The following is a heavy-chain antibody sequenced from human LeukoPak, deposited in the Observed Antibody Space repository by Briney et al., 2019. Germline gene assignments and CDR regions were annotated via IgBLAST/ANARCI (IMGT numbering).Heavy chain of an antibody. CDR3: AKAARRRSPWDIVVVVAATLYYFDY. CDR2: ISWNSGSI. V-gene: IGHV3-9*01. CDR1: GVTFDDYA. D-gene: IGHD2-15*01. Sequence: GGSLRLSCAASGVTFDDYAMHWVRQAPGKGLEWVADISWNSGSIGYADSVKGRFTISRDNAKNSLYLQMNSLRAEDTALYYCAKAARRRSPWDIVVVVAATLYYFDYWGQGTLVTVSS. J-gene: IGHJ4*02.